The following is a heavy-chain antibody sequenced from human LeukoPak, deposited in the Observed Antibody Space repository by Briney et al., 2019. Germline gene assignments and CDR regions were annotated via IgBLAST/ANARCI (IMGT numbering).Heavy chain of an antibody. CDR3: ARGPVTTWTYYYYGMDV. CDR2: INHSGST. J-gene: IGHJ6*02. D-gene: IGHD4-17*01. V-gene: IGHV4-34*01. Sequence: SETLSLTCAVYGGSFSGYYWSWIRQPPGKGLEWIGEINHSGSTNYNPSLKSRVTISVDTSKNQFSLKLSSVTAADTAVYYCARGPVTTWTYYYYGMDVWGQGTTVTVSS. CDR1: GGSFSGYY.